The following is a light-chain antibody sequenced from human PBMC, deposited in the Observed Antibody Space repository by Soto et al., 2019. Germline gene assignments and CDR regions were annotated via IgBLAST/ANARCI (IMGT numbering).Light chain of an antibody. Sequence: TVLTQSPAAVSLSPGERATLSGRASQSVSSYLAWYQQKPGQAPRLLIYDASSRATGIPDRFSGSGSGTDFTLTISRLEPEDFAVYYCQQYGSSSTFGQGTRLAIK. CDR2: DAS. CDR1: QSVSSY. J-gene: IGKJ5*01. V-gene: IGKV3-20*01. CDR3: QQYGSSST.